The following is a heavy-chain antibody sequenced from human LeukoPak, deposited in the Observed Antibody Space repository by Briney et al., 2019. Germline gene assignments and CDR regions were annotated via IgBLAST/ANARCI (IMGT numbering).Heavy chain of an antibody. Sequence: ASVKVSCKASGYTFTSYYMHWVGQAPGQGLEWMGIINPSGGSTSYAQKFQGRVTMTRDMSTSTVYMELSSLRSEDTAVYYCARVDCSSNSCYWWSAFDIWGQGTMVTVSS. CDR3: ARVDCSSNSCYWWSAFDI. CDR2: INPSGGST. J-gene: IGHJ3*02. D-gene: IGHD2-2*01. V-gene: IGHV1-46*01. CDR1: GYTFTSYY.